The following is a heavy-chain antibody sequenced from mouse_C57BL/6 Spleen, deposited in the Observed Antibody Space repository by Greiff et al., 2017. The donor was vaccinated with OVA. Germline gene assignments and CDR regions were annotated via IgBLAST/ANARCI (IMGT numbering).Heavy chain of an antibody. CDR3: TRYYYSNYYYAMDY. Sequence: VQLQESGAELVRPGASVTLSCKASGYTFTDYEMHWVKQTPVHGLEWIGAIAPETGGTAYNQKFKGKAILTADKSSSTAYMELRSLTSEDSAVYYCTRYYYSNYYYAMDYWGQGTSVTVSS. D-gene: IGHD2-5*01. CDR1: GYTFTDYE. J-gene: IGHJ4*01. CDR2: IAPETGGT. V-gene: IGHV1-15*01.